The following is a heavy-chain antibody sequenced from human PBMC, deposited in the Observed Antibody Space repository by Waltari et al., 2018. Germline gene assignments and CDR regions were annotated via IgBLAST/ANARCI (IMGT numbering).Heavy chain of an antibody. D-gene: IGHD3-9*01. J-gene: IGHJ4*02. CDR1: GDSISLKSYY. CDR2: FYYGGT. Sequence: QLQLQESGPGLVNPSETLSLSCTVAGDSISLKSYYWGWIRQPPGKGLAWIGSFYYGGTNYNPSLKSRVTISADTSKNRFSLKLNSVTATDTAVYYCARRPYDISTGGFDYWGQGILVTVSA. V-gene: IGHV4-39*02. CDR3: ARRPYDISTGGFDY.